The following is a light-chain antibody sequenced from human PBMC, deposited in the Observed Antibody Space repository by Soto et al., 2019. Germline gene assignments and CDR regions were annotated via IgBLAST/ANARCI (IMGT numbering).Light chain of an antibody. V-gene: IGLV2-11*01. Sequence: QSALTQPRSVSGSPGQSVTISCTGTSSDVGGYNSVSWYQQYPGKAPKLMIYXXSKXXXXXXXRXSGSKSGNAASLTISGLQAEDEADYYCCSYAGTYTWVFGGGTKLTVL. CDR3: CSYAGTYTWV. CDR2: XXS. J-gene: IGLJ3*02. CDR1: SSDVGGYNS.